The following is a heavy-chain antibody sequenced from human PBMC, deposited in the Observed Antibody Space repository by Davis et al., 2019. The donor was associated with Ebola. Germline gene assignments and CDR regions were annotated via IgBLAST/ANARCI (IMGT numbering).Heavy chain of an antibody. D-gene: IGHD6-19*01. CDR2: IYYSGST. V-gene: IGHV4-59*11. CDR3: ARTEWLAHFDY. CDR1: GGSISSHY. J-gene: IGHJ4*02. Sequence: PSETLSLTCTVSGGSISSHYWSWIRQPPGKGLEWIGYIYYSGSTNYNPSLKSRVTISVDTSKNQFSLKLSSVTAADTAVYYCARTEWLAHFDYWGQGTLVTVSS.